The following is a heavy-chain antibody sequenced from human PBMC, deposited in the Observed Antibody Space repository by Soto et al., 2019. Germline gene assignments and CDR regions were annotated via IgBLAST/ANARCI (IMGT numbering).Heavy chain of an antibody. J-gene: IGHJ4*01. V-gene: IGHV3-7*01. CDR2: INQDGSTN. CDR3: APDKSGSLDD. CDR1: GFTFSTYW. D-gene: IGHD3-10*01. Sequence: WGSLGLSCAASGFTFSTYWMSWARQAPGKGLEWVAHINQDGSTNYHVDSVKGRFTISRDNARNSLYLQMNSLRAEDTAVYYCAPDKSGSLDDWAPGTLVTVSS.